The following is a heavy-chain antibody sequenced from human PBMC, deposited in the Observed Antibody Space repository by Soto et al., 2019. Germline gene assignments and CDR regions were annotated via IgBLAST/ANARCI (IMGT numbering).Heavy chain of an antibody. Sequence: SETLSVTCTVSGGSISSSSYYWGWIRQPPGKGLEWIGSIYYSGSTYYNPSLKSRVTISVDTSKTQFSLKLSSVTAADTSVYYCARTVRGYYYGSGSYYLVYSGQGTLVAVSS. D-gene: IGHD3-10*01. CDR1: GGSISSSSYY. J-gene: IGHJ4*02. V-gene: IGHV4-39*01. CDR2: IYYSGST. CDR3: ARTVRGYYYGSGSYYLVY.